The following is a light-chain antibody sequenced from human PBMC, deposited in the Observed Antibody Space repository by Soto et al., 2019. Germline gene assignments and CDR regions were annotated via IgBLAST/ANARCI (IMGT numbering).Light chain of an antibody. V-gene: IGKV3-15*01. CDR2: GAS. J-gene: IGKJ3*01. CDR1: QSVNNN. Sequence: EVVMTQSTATLSMSPGERATLYCRASQSVNNNLASYQQKPPQAPSLLIYGASTRATGIPARFSGSGSGTEFTLTISSLQSEDFAVYYCQQYNIWPPVTFGPGTKVDI. CDR3: QQYNIWPPVT.